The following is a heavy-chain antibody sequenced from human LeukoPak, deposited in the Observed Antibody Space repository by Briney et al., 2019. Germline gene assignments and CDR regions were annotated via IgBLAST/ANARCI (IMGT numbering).Heavy chain of an antibody. V-gene: IGHV3-7*01. D-gene: IGHD2/OR15-2a*01. CDR3: AEGTTA. J-gene: IGHJ5*02. Sequence: GGSLRLSCAASGFTFTNHWMSWVRQAPGKGLEWVANINQDGSEKFYVASVKGRFTISRDNAKNSLYLQMNSLRAEGTAVYYCAEGTTAWGQGTLVTVSS. CDR1: GFTFTNHW. CDR2: INQDGSEK.